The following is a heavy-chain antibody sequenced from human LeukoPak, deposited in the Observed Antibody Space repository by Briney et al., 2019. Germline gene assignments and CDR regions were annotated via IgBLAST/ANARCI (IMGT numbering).Heavy chain of an antibody. J-gene: IGHJ4*02. CDR2: IATDGGER. CDR3: ARARGDSSPASRYFDY. CDR1: GFTFSSYS. V-gene: IGHV3-30*03. Sequence: PGGPLRLSCAASGFTFSSYSMNWVRQAPGKGLEWVALIATDGGERYYADSVKGRFTISRDNSKNTLYVQMNSLRPEDTAIYYCARARGDSSPASRYFDYWGQGAPVTVSS. D-gene: IGHD5-18*01.